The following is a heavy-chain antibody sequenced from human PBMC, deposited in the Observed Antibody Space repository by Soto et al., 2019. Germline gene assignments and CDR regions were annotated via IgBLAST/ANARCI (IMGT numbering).Heavy chain of an antibody. CDR3: VRGRGIQLWFPYFDY. J-gene: IGHJ4*02. D-gene: IGHD5-18*01. CDR1: GGSISSSSYY. CDR2: IYYSGST. V-gene: IGHV4-39*01. Sequence: QLQLQESGPGLVKPSETLSLTCTVSGGSISSSSYYWGWIRQPPGKGLEWIGSIYYSGSTYYNPSLKSRVTISVDTSKNQFSLKLSSVTAADTAVYYCVRGRGIQLWFPYFDYWGQGTLVTVSS.